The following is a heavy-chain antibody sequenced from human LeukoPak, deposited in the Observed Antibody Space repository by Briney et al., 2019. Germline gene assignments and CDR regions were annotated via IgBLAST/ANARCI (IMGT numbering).Heavy chain of an antibody. CDR2: ISSSGNTI. V-gene: IGHV3-48*04. CDR3: ARLRGYSYGYGDY. J-gene: IGHJ4*02. CDR1: GFTFSSYS. D-gene: IGHD5-18*01. Sequence: AGGPLRLSCAASGFTFSSYSMNWVRQAPGKGLEWVSYISSSGNTIDYADSVKGRFTISRDNAKNSLYLQMVSLRAEDTAVYYCARLRGYSYGYGDYWGQGTLVTVSS.